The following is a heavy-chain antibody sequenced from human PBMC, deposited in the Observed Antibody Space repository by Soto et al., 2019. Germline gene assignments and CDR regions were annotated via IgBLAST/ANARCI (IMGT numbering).Heavy chain of an antibody. D-gene: IGHD3-22*01. V-gene: IGHV3-64D*06. CDR3: VKEGGYYYDSSGYRDY. J-gene: IGHJ4*02. Sequence: PGRSLRLSCAASGFTFCSYAMHGVRQAPGKGLEYVSAISSNGGSTYYADSVKGRFTISRDNSKNTLYLQMSSLRAEDTAVYYCVKEGGYYYDSSGYRDYWGQGTLVTVSS. CDR1: GFTFCSYA. CDR2: ISSNGGST.